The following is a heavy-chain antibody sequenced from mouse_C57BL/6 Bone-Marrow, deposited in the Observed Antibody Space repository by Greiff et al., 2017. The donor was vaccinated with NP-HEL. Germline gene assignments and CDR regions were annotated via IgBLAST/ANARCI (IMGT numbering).Heavy chain of an antibody. CDR1: GFTFSSYA. J-gene: IGHJ3*01. D-gene: IGHD1-1*01. Sequence: EVKVVESGGGLVKPGGSLKLSCAASGFTFSSYAMSWVRQTPDKRLEWVATISDGGSYTYYPDNVKGRFTISRDNAKTNLYLQMSHLKSEDTAMYYCARDHSYGLAYWGQGTLVTVSA. CDR3: ARDHSYGLAY. CDR2: ISDGGSYT. V-gene: IGHV5-4*01.